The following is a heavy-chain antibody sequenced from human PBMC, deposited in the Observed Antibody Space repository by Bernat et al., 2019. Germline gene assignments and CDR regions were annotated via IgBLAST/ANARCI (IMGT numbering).Heavy chain of an antibody. D-gene: IGHD5-18*01. Sequence: EVQLLESGGGLVQPGGSLSLSCAASGFTFSSYAMSWVRQAPGKGLKWVSAISGSADNTYYADSVKGRFTISRDNSKNTLYLQMNSLRAEDTAVYYCVRDQRDTDAWYLYYYYGMDVWGQGTPVTVSS. CDR2: ISGSADNT. J-gene: IGHJ6*02. V-gene: IGHV3-23*01. CDR1: GFTFSSYA. CDR3: VRDQRDTDAWYLYYYYGMDV.